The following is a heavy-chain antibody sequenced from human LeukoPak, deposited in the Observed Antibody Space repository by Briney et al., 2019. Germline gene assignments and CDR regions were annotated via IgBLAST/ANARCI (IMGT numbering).Heavy chain of an antibody. Sequence: WGSLRLSCAASGFTFSSYWMSWVSQAPGKGLEWVANIKQDGSEKYYVDSVKGRFTISRDNAKNSLYLQMNSLRAEDTAVYYCGTGYDSSGYYYWGQGTLVTVSS. D-gene: IGHD3-22*01. CDR1: GFTFSSYW. J-gene: IGHJ4*02. CDR3: GTGYDSSGYYY. V-gene: IGHV3-7*01. CDR2: IKQDGSEK.